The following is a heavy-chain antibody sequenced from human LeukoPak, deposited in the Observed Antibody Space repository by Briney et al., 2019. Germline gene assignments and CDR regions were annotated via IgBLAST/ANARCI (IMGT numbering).Heavy chain of an antibody. Sequence: PSETLSLTCAVYGGSFSGYYWSWIRQPPGKGLEWIGEINHSGSTNYNPPLKSRVTISVDTSKNQFSLKLSSVTAADTAVYYCARYGRTTTVTNPYYFDYWGQGTLVTVSS. CDR2: INHSGST. J-gene: IGHJ4*02. D-gene: IGHD4-17*01. CDR1: GGSFSGYY. V-gene: IGHV4-34*01. CDR3: ARYGRTTTVTNPYYFDY.